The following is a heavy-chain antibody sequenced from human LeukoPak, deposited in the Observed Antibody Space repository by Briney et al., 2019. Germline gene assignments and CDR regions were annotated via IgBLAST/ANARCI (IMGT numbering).Heavy chain of an antibody. D-gene: IGHD6-19*01. Sequence: SETLSLTCTVSGGSISSGDYYWSWIRQPPGKGLEWIGRIYTSGSTNYNPSLKSRVIMSVDTSKNQFSLKLSSVTAADTAVYYCARWVIAVAGDYFDYWGQGTLVTVSS. CDR1: GGSISSGDYY. V-gene: IGHV4-61*02. CDR3: ARWVIAVAGDYFDY. J-gene: IGHJ4*02. CDR2: IYTSGST.